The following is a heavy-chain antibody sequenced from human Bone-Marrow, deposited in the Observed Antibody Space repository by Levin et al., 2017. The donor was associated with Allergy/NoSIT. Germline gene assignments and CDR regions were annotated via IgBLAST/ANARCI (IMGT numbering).Heavy chain of an antibody. D-gene: IGHD3-10*01. CDR3: ALRSGFGEFSFVRD. CDR2: IYWNDDK. CDR1: GFSLTTSGVG. J-gene: IGHJ4*02. V-gene: IGHV2-5*01. Sequence: SGPTLVKPTQTLTLTCTFSGFSLTTSGVGVGWIRQPPGKALEWRALIYWNDDKRYSPSLKSRLTITKDTSKYQVVLTMTNMDPVDTATYYCALRSGFGEFSFVRDWGQGTLVTVSS.